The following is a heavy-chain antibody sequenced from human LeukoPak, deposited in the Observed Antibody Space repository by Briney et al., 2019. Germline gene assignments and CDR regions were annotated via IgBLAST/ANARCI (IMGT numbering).Heavy chain of an antibody. CDR2: ISSSGSTI. CDR3: ARDGSSSCPTFLDAFDI. V-gene: IGHV3-11*01. CDR1: GFTFSDYY. J-gene: IGHJ3*02. D-gene: IGHD6-6*01. Sequence: PGGSLRLSCAASGFTFSDYYMSWIRQAPGKGLEWVSYISSSGSTIYYADSVKGRFTISRDNAKNSLYLQLNSLRAEDTAVYYCARDGSSSCPTFLDAFDIWGQGTMVTVSS.